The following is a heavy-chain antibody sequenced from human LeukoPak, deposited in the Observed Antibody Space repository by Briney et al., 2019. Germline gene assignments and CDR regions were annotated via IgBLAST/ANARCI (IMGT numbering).Heavy chain of an antibody. Sequence: SETLSLTCTVSGGSIGSYYWSWIRQPPGKGLEWIGYIYYSGSTNYNPSLKSRVTISVDTSKNQFSLKLSSVTAADTAVYYCARWGYSYGYRGFDYWGQGTLVTVSP. CDR3: ARWGYSYGYRGFDY. V-gene: IGHV4-59*01. D-gene: IGHD5-18*01. J-gene: IGHJ4*02. CDR1: GGSIGSYY. CDR2: IYYSGST.